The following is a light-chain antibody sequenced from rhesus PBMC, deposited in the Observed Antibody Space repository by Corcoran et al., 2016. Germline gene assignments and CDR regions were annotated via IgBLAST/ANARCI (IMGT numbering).Light chain of an antibody. CDR2: GAS. Sequence: EIVMTQSPATLPLSPGERATLSCRAIQSVISYVAWYPQHPEQAPSLLIYGASSRATGIPDRFSGSGSGKDFTLIISSLGPKDVGVYYCQLYNNWSSFGRGTKVEIK. CDR3: QLYNNWSS. CDR1: QSVISY. V-gene: IGKV3S9*01. J-gene: IGKJ2*01.